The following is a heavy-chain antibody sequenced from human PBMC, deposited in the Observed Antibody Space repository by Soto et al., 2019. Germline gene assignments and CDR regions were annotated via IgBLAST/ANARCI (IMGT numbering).Heavy chain of an antibody. Sequence: SETLSLTCTVSGGSISSYYWSWIRQPPGKGLEWIGYIYYSGSTNYNPSLKSRVTTSVDTSKNQFSLKLSSVTAADTAVYYCARANFGIAAAGDPYYYYGMDVWGQGTTVTSP. J-gene: IGHJ6*02. CDR3: ARANFGIAAAGDPYYYYGMDV. V-gene: IGHV4-59*01. CDR1: GGSISSYY. CDR2: IYYSGST. D-gene: IGHD6-13*01.